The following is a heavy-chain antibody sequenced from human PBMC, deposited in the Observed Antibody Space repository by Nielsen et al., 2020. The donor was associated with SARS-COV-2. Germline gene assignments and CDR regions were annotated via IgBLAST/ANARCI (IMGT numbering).Heavy chain of an antibody. Sequence: GGSLRLSCSASGFTFSSYAMHWVRQAPGKGLEWVAVISYDGSNKYYADSVKGRFTISRDNSKNTLYLQMNSLRAEDTAVYYCALLGRDYEGGFDYWGQGTLVTVSS. D-gene: IGHD4-17*01. V-gene: IGHV3-30*04. CDR1: GFTFSSYA. J-gene: IGHJ4*02. CDR3: ALLGRDYEGGFDY. CDR2: ISYDGSNK.